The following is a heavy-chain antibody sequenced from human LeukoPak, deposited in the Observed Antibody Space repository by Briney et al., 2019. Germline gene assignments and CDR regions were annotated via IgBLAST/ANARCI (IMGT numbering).Heavy chain of an antibody. CDR2: ISYDGSSK. CDR3: AKDMGTISLYYYYMDV. V-gene: IGHV3-30*18. J-gene: IGHJ6*03. CDR1: GFTFSSYG. D-gene: IGHD3-9*01. Sequence: PGGSLRLSCAASGFTFSSYGMHWVRQAPGKGLEWVAVISYDGSSKYYADSVKGRFTISRDNSKNTLYLQMNSLRAEDTAVYYCAKDMGTISLYYYYMDVWGKGTTVTVSS.